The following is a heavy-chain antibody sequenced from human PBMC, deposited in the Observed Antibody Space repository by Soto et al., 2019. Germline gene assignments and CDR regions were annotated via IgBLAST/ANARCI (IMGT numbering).Heavy chain of an antibody. D-gene: IGHD1-26*01. CDR1: GGSVSSGSYY. CDR3: GGGAGGSYPNDFDY. CDR2: IYYSGST. J-gene: IGHJ4*02. V-gene: IGHV4-61*01. Sequence: QVQLQESGPGLVKPSETLSLTCTVSGGSVSSGSYYWSWIRQPPGKGLEWIGYIYYSGSTNYNPSLKSRVTITVDTAKTQSSWRLSFGTAADAAVYYCGGGAGGSYPNDFDYWGQGTLVTVSS.